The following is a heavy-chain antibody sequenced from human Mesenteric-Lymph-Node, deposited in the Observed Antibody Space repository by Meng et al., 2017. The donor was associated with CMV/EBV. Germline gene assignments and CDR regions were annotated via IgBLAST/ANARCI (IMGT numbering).Heavy chain of an antibody. Sequence: GESLKISCAASGFTFSSYAMSWVRQAPGKGLEWVSVIYSGGSSTYYADSVKGRFTISRDNSKNTLYLQMNSLRAEDTAVYYCAKEGEGSGGAFDIWGQGTMVTVSS. CDR1: GFTFSSYA. V-gene: IGHV3-23*03. D-gene: IGHD3-10*01. CDR2: IYSGGSST. CDR3: AKEGEGSGGAFDI. J-gene: IGHJ3*02.